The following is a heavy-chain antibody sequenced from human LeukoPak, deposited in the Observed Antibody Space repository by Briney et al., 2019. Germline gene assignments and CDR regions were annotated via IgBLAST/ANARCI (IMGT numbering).Heavy chain of an antibody. D-gene: IGHD2/OR15-2a*01. CDR2: ISGSDGSA. CDR1: GFTFSSYA. J-gene: IGHJ4*02. CDR3: AKDSAKKYDDY. Sequence: GGSLRLSCAASGFTFSSYAMSWVRQAPGKGLEWVSGISGSDGSANYADSVKGRFTISRENSKNTLYLQMNSLRAEDTAVYYCAKDSAKKYDDYWGQGTLVTVSS. V-gene: IGHV3-23*01.